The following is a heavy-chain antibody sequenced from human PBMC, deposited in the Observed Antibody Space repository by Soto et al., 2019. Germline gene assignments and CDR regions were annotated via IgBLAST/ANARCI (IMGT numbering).Heavy chain of an antibody. V-gene: IGHV3-74*01. Sequence: GGSLRLSCAASGFTFSSYWMHWVRQAPGKGLVWVSRINSDGSSTSYADSVKGRFTISRDNAKNTLYLQMNSLRAEDTAVYYCARENYDILTGPASGNWFDPWGQGTLVTVSS. J-gene: IGHJ5*02. D-gene: IGHD3-9*01. CDR1: GFTFSSYW. CDR2: INSDGSST. CDR3: ARENYDILTGPASGNWFDP.